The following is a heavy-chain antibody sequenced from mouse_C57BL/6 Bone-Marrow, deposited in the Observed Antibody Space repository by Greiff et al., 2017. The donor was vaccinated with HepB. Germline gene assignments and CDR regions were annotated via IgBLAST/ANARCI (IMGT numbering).Heavy chain of an antibody. D-gene: IGHD1-1*01. CDR1: GFTFSSYT. Sequence: VQLKESGGGLVKPGGSLKLSCAASGFTFSSYTMSWVRQTPEKRLEWVATISGGGGNTYYPDSVKGRFTISRDNAKNTLYLQMSSLRSEDTALYYCARQAYYYGSSHFDYWGQGTTLTVSS. J-gene: IGHJ2*01. CDR2: ISGGGGNT. CDR3: ARQAYYYGSSHFDY. V-gene: IGHV5-9*01.